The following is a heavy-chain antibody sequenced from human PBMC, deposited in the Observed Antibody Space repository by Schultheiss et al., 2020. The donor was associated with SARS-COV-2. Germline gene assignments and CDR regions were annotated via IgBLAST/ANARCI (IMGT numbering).Heavy chain of an antibody. V-gene: IGHV3-15*01. CDR2: IKSKTDGGTT. Sequence: GGSLRLSCAASGFTVSSNYMSWVRQAPGKGLEWVGRIKSKTDGGTTDYAAPVKGRFTISRDDSKNTLYLQMNSLKTEDTAVYYCTTAESRRLYSYGGWYYYYGMDVWGQGTTVTVSS. D-gene: IGHD5-18*01. CDR3: TTAESRRLYSYGGWYYYYGMDV. CDR1: GFTVSSNY. J-gene: IGHJ6*02.